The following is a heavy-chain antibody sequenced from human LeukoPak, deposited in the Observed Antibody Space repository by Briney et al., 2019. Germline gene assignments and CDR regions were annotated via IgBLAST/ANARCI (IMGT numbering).Heavy chain of an antibody. Sequence: GSLRLSCAASGFTFSSYGMSWIRQPPGKGLEWIGEINYSGSTNYNPSLKSRATISVDTSKNQFSLKLSSVTAADTAVYYCAAKRLNCGGDCYLAYWGQGTLVTVSS. CDR3: AAKRLNCGGDCYLAY. D-gene: IGHD2-21*02. CDR2: INYSGST. CDR1: GFTFSSYG. V-gene: IGHV4-34*08. J-gene: IGHJ4*02.